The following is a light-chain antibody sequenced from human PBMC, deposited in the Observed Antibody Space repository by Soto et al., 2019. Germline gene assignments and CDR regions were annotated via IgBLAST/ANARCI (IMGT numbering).Light chain of an antibody. CDR1: SSDVGSYNR. Sequence: QSVLTQPPSVSASPGQSVTISCTGTSSDVGSYNRVSWYQQPPGTAPKLMIYDVHNRPSGVPYRFSVSKSGNTASLTISGLQAEDEADYYCSSYTSSDTYVFGTGTKLTVL. CDR3: SSYTSSDTYV. CDR2: DVH. J-gene: IGLJ1*01. V-gene: IGLV2-18*02.